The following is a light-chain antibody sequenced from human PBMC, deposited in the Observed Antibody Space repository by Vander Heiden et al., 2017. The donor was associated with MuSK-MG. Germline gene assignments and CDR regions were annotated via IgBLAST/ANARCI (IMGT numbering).Light chain of an antibody. J-gene: IGKJ3*01. Sequence: EFVSPQSPGTLSLPPGERTTLSCRVRQSVSSNNLAWYQQAPGQAPRLLIYGTSTRATGIPDRFSGSRSGTEFTLTISRLEPEDFAVYYCQQYHESPQTFGHGTKVDVK. V-gene: IGKV3-20*01. CDR3: QQYHESPQT. CDR1: QSVSSNN. CDR2: GTS.